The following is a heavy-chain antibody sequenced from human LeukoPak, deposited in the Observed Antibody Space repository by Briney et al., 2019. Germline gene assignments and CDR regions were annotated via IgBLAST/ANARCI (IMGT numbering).Heavy chain of an antibody. CDR3: ARDCSSTSCRYYYGMDV. J-gene: IGHJ6*02. CDR1: GGSISSYY. V-gene: IGHV4-59*12. Sequence: SETLSLTCTVSGGSISSYYWSWIRQPPGKGLEWIGYIYYSGSTNYNPSLKSRVTISVDTSKNQFSLKLSSVTAADTAVYYCARDCSSTSCRYYYGMDVWGQGTTVTVSS. CDR2: IYYSGST. D-gene: IGHD2-2*01.